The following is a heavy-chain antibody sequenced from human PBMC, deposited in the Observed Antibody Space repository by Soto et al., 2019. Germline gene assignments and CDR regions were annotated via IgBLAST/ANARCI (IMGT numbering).Heavy chain of an antibody. J-gene: IGHJ6*02. V-gene: IGHV4-59*01. D-gene: IGHD2-8*01. CDR1: GGSISSYY. Sequence: SETLSLTCTVSGGSISSYYWSWIRQPPGKGLEWIGYIYYSGSTNYNPSLKSRVTISVDTSKNQFSLKLSSVTAADTAVYYCARDIMGTNYYYYGMDVRGQGTTVTVSS. CDR3: ARDIMGTNYYYYGMDV. CDR2: IYYSGST.